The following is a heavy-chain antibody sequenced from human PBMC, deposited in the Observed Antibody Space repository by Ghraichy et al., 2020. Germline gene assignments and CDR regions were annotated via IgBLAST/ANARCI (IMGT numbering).Heavy chain of an antibody. Sequence: GGSLRLSCAASGFTFDDYAMHWVRQTPGKGLEWVSHVSWNSGIIGYADSVRGRFTISRDNAKDSLYLQMNSLRPEDTALYYCTKDTEACIGARGFDYWGQGTLVTVSS. D-gene: IGHD2-15*01. CDR1: GFTFDDYA. J-gene: IGHJ4*02. CDR2: VSWNSGII. CDR3: TKDTEACIGARGFDY. V-gene: IGHV3-9*01.